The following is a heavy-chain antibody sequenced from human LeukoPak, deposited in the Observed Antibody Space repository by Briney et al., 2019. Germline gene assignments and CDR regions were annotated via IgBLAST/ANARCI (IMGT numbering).Heavy chain of an antibody. D-gene: IGHD1-1*01. Sequence: ASVKVSCKASGGTFGSYAISWVRQAPGKGLEWMGGFDPEDGETIYAQKFQGRVTMTEDTSTDTAYMELSSLRSEDTAVYYCATVLLTNEFQHWGQGTLVTVSS. V-gene: IGHV1-24*01. CDR2: FDPEDGET. J-gene: IGHJ1*01. CDR3: ATVLLTNEFQH. CDR1: GGTFGSYA.